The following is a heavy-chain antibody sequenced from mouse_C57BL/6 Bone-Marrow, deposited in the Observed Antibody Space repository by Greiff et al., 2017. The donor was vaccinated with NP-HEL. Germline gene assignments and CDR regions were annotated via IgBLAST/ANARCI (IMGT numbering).Heavy chain of an antibody. CDR3: ARSDYYYGSSPHFDY. J-gene: IGHJ2*01. Sequence: QVQLQQPGAELVRPGSSVKLSCKASGYTFTSYWMHWVKQRPIQGLEWIGNIDPSDSETHYNQKFKDKATLTVDKSSSTAYMQLSSLTSEDSAVYYCARSDYYYGSSPHFDYWGQGTTLTVSS. V-gene: IGHV1-52*01. D-gene: IGHD1-1*01. CDR1: GYTFTSYW. CDR2: IDPSDSET.